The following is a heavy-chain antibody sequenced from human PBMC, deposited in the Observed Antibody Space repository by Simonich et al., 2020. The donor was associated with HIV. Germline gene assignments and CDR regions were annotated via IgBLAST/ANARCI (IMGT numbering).Heavy chain of an antibody. CDR2: IYHSRDT. CDR3: ARSYGDYVVYYFDY. Sequence: QVQLQESGPGLVKPSETLSLTCAVSGYSISSGYYWGWIRQPPGKGLELIGIIYHSRDTSYNPSLKIRVTISLDTSKNQFSRELSSVPAADTAVYYCARSYGDYVVYYFDYWGQGTLVTVSS. V-gene: IGHV4-38-2*01. J-gene: IGHJ4*02. D-gene: IGHD4-17*01. CDR1: GYSISSGYY.